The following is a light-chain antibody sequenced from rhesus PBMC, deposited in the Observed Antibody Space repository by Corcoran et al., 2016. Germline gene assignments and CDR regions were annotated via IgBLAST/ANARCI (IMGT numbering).Light chain of an antibody. CDR3: QQYSSSLT. CDR2: KAS. CDR1: QSISSW. Sequence: DIQMTQSPSSLSASVGDTVTITCRASQSISSWVAWYQQKPGKAPNLLSYKASTLQSGVPSRFSGSGSGTDFTLTISSLPSEDFATYYCQQYSSSLTFGGGTKVEIK. J-gene: IGKJ4*01. V-gene: IGKV1-22*01.